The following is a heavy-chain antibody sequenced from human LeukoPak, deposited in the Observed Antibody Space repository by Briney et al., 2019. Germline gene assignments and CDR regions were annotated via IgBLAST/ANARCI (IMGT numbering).Heavy chain of an antibody. CDR1: GFTFSNAW. V-gene: IGHV3-15*07. D-gene: IGHD3-10*01. CDR2: IKSKTDGGTT. Sequence: GGSLRLSCAASGFTFSNAWMNWVRQAPGKGLEWVGRIKSKTDGGTTDYAAPVKGRFTISRDDSKNTLYLQMNSLKTEDTAVYYCMLAGTRGGDYFDYWGQGTLVTVS. J-gene: IGHJ4*02. CDR3: MLAGTRGGDYFDY.